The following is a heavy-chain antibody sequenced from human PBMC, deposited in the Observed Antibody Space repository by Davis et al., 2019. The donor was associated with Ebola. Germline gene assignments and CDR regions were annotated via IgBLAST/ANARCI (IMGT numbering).Heavy chain of an antibody. CDR2: LRYDGTNV. D-gene: IGHD1-26*01. Sequence: GESLKISCAASGFTFSSYAMHWVRQAPGKGLEWVAFLRYDGTNVYYVDSVKGRFTISRDNSKNALYLQMDSLRAEDTAVYHCAKDSSGSYHSYYFDYWGQGTLVTVSS. CDR3: AKDSSGSYHSYYFDY. J-gene: IGHJ4*02. V-gene: IGHV3-30*02. CDR1: GFTFSSYA.